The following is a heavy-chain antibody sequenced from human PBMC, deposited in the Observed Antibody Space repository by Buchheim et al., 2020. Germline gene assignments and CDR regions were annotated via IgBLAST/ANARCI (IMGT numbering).Heavy chain of an antibody. V-gene: IGHV3-30*03. J-gene: IGHJ5*02. D-gene: IGHD2-2*01. CDR3: ARVKYQLPLMINWFDP. Sequence: QVQLVESGGGVVQPGRSLRLSCAASGFTFSTYGMHWVRQAPGKGLEWVAVISYDGSNKYYADSVKGRFTISRDNSKNTLYLQMNSLRAEDTAVYYCARVKYQLPLMINWFDPWGQGTL. CDR2: ISYDGSNK. CDR1: GFTFSTYG.